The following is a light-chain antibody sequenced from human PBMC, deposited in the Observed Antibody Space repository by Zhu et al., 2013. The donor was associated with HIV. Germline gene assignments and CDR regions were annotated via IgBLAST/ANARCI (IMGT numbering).Light chain of an antibody. V-gene: IGKV3-20*01. J-gene: IGKJ4*01. Sequence: IVLTQSPGSLSLSLGERATLSCGASQSVGSTFLAWYQQKPGQAPRLLIYGASTRATGIPDRFSGSGSGTDFTLTISRVEPEDFAVYYCQQYGGSPLTFGGGTTVEIK. CDR3: QQYGGSPLT. CDR2: GAS. CDR1: QSVGSTF.